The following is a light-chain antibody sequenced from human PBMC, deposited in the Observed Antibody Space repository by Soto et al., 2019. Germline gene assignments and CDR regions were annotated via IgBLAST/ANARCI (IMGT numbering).Light chain of an antibody. CDR1: SSNIGDNY. J-gene: IGLJ1*01. Sequence: QSVLTQPPSVSAAPGQNVTVSCSGSSSNIGDNYVSWYQQVPGTAPQLLIYDNNKRPSGNLDRFSGSKSGSSATLGITGLQTGDEADYYCGAWDSSLACDVFGGGTKVTVL. V-gene: IGLV1-51*01. CDR2: DNN. CDR3: GAWDSSLACDV.